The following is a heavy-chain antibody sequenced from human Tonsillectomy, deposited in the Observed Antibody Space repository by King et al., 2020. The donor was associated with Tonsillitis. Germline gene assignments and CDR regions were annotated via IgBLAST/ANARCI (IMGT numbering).Heavy chain of an antibody. V-gene: IGHV5-51*01. CDR1: GYSFTSYW. D-gene: IGHD1-26*01. CDR3: ARRLDLSIDGAYFGY. Sequence: QLVQSGAEVKKPGESLKISCKGSGYSFTSYWIGWVRQMPGKGLEWMGIIYPGDSDTRYSPSFQGQVTISADKSISTAYLQWSSLKASDTAMYYCARRLDLSIDGAYFGYWGQGTLVTVSS. CDR2: IYPGDSDT. J-gene: IGHJ4*02.